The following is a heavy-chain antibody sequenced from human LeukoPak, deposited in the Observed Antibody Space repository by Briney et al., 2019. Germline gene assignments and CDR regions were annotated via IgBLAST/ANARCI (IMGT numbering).Heavy chain of an antibody. CDR1: GFTFSSYA. CDR2: ISGSGGDS. D-gene: IGHD3-22*01. CDR3: TKYDSFDHYYDSSGRFDC. J-gene: IGHJ4*02. V-gene: IGHV3-23*01. Sequence: PGGSLRLSCAASGFTFSSYAMSWVRQAPGKGLEWVSAISGSGGDSYSADSVKGRFTISRDNSKNTLYLQVNSLRAGDTAVYYCTKYDSFDHYYDSSGRFDCWGQGTLVTVSS.